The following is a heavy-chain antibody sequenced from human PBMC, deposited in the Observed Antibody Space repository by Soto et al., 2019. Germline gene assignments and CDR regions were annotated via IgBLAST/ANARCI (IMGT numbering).Heavy chain of an antibody. CDR1: GFTFNNYA. J-gene: IGHJ6*02. CDR2: ISGGGNKT. Sequence: EVQLLESGGGLGQPGGSLRLSCAASGFTFNNYAMSWVRQAPGKGLEWVSGISGGGNKTYYADSVKGRFTISRDNSKNTLYLQMTSLRAEDTAVYYCAQPSQQLVTPYYYFYGMDVWGPGTTVTVAS. CDR3: AQPSQQLVTPYYYFYGMDV. V-gene: IGHV3-23*01. D-gene: IGHD6-13*01.